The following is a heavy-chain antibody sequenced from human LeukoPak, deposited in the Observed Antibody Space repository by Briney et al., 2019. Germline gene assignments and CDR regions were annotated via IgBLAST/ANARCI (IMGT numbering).Heavy chain of an antibody. D-gene: IGHD1-26*01. V-gene: IGHV4-4*02. Sequence: SGTLSLTCGVSGGSISGTNWWSWVRQPPAQGLEWIGEISLRGLTNYNPSLRSRLTMSLDESKNQVSLSLTPVTAANTAVYYCSRESGPFSPFGFWGQGTLVSVHS. CDR2: ISLRGLT. J-gene: IGHJ4*02. CDR1: GGSISGTNW. CDR3: SRESGPFSPFGF.